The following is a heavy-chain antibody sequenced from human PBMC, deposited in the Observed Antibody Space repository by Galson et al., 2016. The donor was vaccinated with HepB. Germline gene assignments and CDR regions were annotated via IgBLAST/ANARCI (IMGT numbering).Heavy chain of an antibody. Sequence: LRLSCAASGFAFSNYAMNWVRQAPGKGLEWVSGILGGSGSAYYADSVKGRFTISRDNSKSTLFLQMNSLRAEDTAVYYCAKDFREVGTTVWYFDLWGRGTLVSGSS. V-gene: IGHV3-23*01. CDR1: GFAFSNYA. CDR3: AKDFREVGTTVWYFDL. J-gene: IGHJ2*01. CDR2: ILGGSGSA. D-gene: IGHD1-26*01.